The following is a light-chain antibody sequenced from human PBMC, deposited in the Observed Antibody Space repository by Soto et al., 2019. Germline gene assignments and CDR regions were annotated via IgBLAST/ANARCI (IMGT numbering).Light chain of an antibody. CDR2: GAS. CDR1: QSVSSSY. J-gene: IGKJ1*01. V-gene: IGKV3-20*01. Sequence: LTQSPGERATLSCRASQSVSSSYLAWYQQKPGQAPRLLNYGASSRATGTAESSSGRGSGTDFTLTSSILEPEVVAVYYCQQNGWPPWTFGQGTKVDVK. CDR3: QQNGWPPWT.